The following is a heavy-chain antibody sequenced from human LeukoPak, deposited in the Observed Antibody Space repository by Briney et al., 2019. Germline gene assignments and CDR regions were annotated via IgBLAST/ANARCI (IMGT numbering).Heavy chain of an antibody. CDR2: IKHDGTET. CDR3: AREMITFGGVKYYFDY. V-gene: IGHV3-7*01. Sequence: GGSLRLSCAASGFTLSNFWMTWVRQAPGKGLEWVANIKHDGTETKYVDSVKGRFTISRDNAKNSLCLQMDSLRAEDTAVYYCAREMITFGGVKYYFDYWGQGTLVTVSS. J-gene: IGHJ4*02. D-gene: IGHD3-16*01. CDR1: GFTLSNFW.